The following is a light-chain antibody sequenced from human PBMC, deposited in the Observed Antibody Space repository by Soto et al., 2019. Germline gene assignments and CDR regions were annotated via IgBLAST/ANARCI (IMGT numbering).Light chain of an antibody. CDR3: SSYTRSGTYV. CDR2: DVS. CDR1: SSDVGGYNY. Sequence: QSVLTQPASVSGSPGQSITISCTGTSSDVGGYNYVSWYQQHPGKAPKLKIYDVSDRPSGVSNRFSGSKSGNTASLTISGLQAEDEADYYCSSYTRSGTYVFGTGTKVTVL. V-gene: IGLV2-14*03. J-gene: IGLJ1*01.